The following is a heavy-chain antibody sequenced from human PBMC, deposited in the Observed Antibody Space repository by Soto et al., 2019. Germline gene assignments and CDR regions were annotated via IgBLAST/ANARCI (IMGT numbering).Heavy chain of an antibody. Sequence: VRLQESGPGLVKPSETLSLTCSVSGDSINNYYWSWIRQPAGKGLEWIGRIYSSGSANYNPSLKTRGTMSVDTSKNQVFLSVTTVTAADTAVYFCARGGTRSADLPTYWGQGIQVIVSS. CDR3: ARGGTRSADLPTY. D-gene: IGHD1-1*01. V-gene: IGHV4-4*07. CDR1: GDSINNYY. CDR2: IYSSGSA. J-gene: IGHJ4*02.